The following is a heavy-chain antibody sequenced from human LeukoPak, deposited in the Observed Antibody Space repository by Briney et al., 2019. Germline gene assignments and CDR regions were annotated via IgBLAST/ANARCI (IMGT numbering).Heavy chain of an antibody. Sequence: GGPLRLSCAASGFTFSSYSMNWVRQAPGKGLEWVSSISSSSSYIYYADSVKGRFTISRDNAKNSLYLQMNSLRAEDTALYYCAKDIIRFGELLSYNFDYWGQGTLVTVSS. D-gene: IGHD3-10*01. CDR1: GFTFSSYS. V-gene: IGHV3-21*04. CDR2: ISSSSSYI. CDR3: AKDIIRFGELLSYNFDY. J-gene: IGHJ4*02.